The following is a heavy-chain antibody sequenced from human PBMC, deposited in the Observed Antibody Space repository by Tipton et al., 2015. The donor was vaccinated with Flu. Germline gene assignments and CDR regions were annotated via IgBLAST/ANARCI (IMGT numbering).Heavy chain of an antibody. V-gene: IGHV3-30*04. Sequence: SLRLSCAASGFTFSSYAMHWVRQAPGKGLEWVAVISYDGSNKYYADSVKGRFTISRDNSKNTLYLQMNSLRAEDTAVYYCARDTPGGLFDYWGQGTLVTVSS. CDR1: GFTFSSYA. D-gene: IGHD2-15*01. CDR2: ISYDGSNK. J-gene: IGHJ4*02. CDR3: ARDTPGGLFDY.